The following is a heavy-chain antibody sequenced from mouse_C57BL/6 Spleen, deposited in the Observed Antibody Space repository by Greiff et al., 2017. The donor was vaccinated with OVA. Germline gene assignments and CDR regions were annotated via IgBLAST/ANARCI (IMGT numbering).Heavy chain of an antibody. D-gene: IGHD1-1*01. CDR2: ISDGGSYT. CDR1: GFTFSSYA. J-gene: IGHJ1*03. CDR3: AREGGGSSPWYFDV. Sequence: EVKLMESGGGLVKPGGSLKLSCAASGFTFSSYAMSWVRQTPEKRLEWVATISDGGSYTYYPDNVKGRFTISRDNAKNNLYLQMSHLKSEDTAMYYCAREGGGSSPWYFDVWGTGTTVTVSS. V-gene: IGHV5-4*01.